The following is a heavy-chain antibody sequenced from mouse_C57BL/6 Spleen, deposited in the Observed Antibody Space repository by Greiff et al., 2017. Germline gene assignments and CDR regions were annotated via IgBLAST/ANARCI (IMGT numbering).Heavy chain of an antibody. J-gene: IGHJ2*01. CDR1: GYTFTSYD. CDR2: IYPRDGST. CDR3: SSLGRGYYFEH. Sequence: QVQLQQSGPELVKPGASVKLSCKASGYTFTSYDINWVKQRPGQGLEWIGWIYPRDGSTKYNEKFQGKATLTVDTSSSTAYMELHSLTSEDAAVYFCSSLGRGYYFEHWGKGTTLTVAS. D-gene: IGHD4-1*01. V-gene: IGHV1-85*01.